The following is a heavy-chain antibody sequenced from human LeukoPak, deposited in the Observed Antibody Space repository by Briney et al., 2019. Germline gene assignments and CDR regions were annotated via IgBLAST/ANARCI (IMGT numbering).Heavy chain of an antibody. CDR3: ATRSGSYFSALDY. J-gene: IGHJ4*02. Sequence: GESLKISCKGSGYSFTSYWIGWVRQMPGKGLEWMGIIYPGDSDTRYSPSFQGQVTISADKSISTAYLQWSRLKASDTAMYYCATRSGSYFSALDYWGQGTLVTVSS. CDR2: IYPGDSDT. V-gene: IGHV5-51*01. D-gene: IGHD1-26*01. CDR1: GYSFTSYW.